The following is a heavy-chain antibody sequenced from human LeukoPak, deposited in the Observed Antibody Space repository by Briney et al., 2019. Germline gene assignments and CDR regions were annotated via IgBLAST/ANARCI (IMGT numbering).Heavy chain of an antibody. CDR1: GGSISSSPYS. V-gene: IGHV4-39*07. Sequence: PSETLSLTCSVSGGSISSSPYSWGWIRLPPGKGLEWIGAISYTGTIYYNPSLRSRVTMSLDTSKNQFSLKLTSVTAADTAVYYCARGLSHSKDIWGQGTMVTVSS. CDR2: ISYTGTI. CDR3: ARGLSHSKDI. J-gene: IGHJ3*02.